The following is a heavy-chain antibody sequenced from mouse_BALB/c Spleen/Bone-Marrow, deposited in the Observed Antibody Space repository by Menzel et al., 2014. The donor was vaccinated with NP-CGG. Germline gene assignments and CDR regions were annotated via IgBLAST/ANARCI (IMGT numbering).Heavy chain of an antibody. CDR3: TRSAGTGFAY. J-gene: IGHJ3*01. CDR2: INPSNGGT. D-gene: IGHD3-3*01. V-gene: IGHV1S81*02. CDR1: GYTFXSYY. Sequence: VQLQQSGAELVKPGASVKLSCKASGYTFXSYYMFWVKRRPGQGLEWIGEINPSNGGTVFNEKFKSKVTLTVDKSSSTAYMQLNGLTSEDSAVYYCTRSAGTGFAYWGQGTLVTVSA.